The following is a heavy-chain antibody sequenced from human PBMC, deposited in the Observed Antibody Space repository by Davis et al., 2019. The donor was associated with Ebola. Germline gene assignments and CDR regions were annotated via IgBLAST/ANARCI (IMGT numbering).Heavy chain of an antibody. CDR2: IYYSGST. D-gene: IGHD3-16*01. CDR1: GGSISSYY. V-gene: IGHV4-59*01. Sequence: MPSETLSLTCTVSGGSISSYYWSWIRQPPGKGLEWIGYIYYSGSTNYNPSLKSRVTISVDTSKNQFSLKLSSVTAADTAVYYCASNTWYYYGMDVWGQGTTVTVSS. CDR3: ASNTWYYYGMDV. J-gene: IGHJ6*02.